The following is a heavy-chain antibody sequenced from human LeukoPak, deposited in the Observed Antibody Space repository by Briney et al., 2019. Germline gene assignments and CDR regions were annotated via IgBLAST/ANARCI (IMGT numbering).Heavy chain of an antibody. V-gene: IGHV3-21*01. D-gene: IGHD3-10*01. J-gene: IGHJ4*02. Sequence: PGGSLRLSCAASGFTFSSYSMNWVRQAPGKGLEWVSSISSSSSYIYYADSVKGRFTISRDNAKDSLSLQINSLRAEDTAVYYCARGDYYGSGTPGYWGQGTLVTVSS. CDR1: GFTFSSYS. CDR3: ARGDYYGSGTPGY. CDR2: ISSSSSYI.